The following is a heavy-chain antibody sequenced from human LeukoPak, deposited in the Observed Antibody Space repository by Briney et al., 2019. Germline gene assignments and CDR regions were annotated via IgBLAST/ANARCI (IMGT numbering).Heavy chain of an antibody. V-gene: IGHV4-59*08. Sequence: PSETLSLTCTVSGGSISSYYWSWIRQPPGKGLEWIGYIYYSGSTNYNPSLKSRVTISVDTSKNQFSLKLSSVTAADTAVYYCARQVTMIVVPPQDAFDIWGQGTMVTVSS. CDR1: GGSISSYY. J-gene: IGHJ3*02. CDR3: ARQVTMIVVPPQDAFDI. D-gene: IGHD3-22*01. CDR2: IYYSGST.